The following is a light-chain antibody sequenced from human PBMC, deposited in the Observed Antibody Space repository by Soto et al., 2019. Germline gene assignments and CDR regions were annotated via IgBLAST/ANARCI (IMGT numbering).Light chain of an antibody. CDR1: NSDVGGYNY. CDR3: SSYTRISTIYV. J-gene: IGLJ1*01. V-gene: IGLV2-14*01. Sequence: QSLLTQPASVSGSPGQSITISCTGTNSDVGGYNYVSWYQQHPGKAPELMIYEVSHRPSGVSNRFSGSKSDNTASLTISGLQAEDEADYYCSSYTRISTIYVVGNGTKVTV. CDR2: EVS.